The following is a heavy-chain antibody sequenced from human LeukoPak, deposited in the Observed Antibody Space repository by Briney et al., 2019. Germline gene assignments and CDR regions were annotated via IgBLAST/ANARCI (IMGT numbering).Heavy chain of an antibody. V-gene: IGHV4-39*07. Sequence: TSETLSPTCTVSGGSISSSSYYWGWIRQPPGKGLEWIGSIYYSGSTYYNPSLKSRVTISVDTSKNQFSLKLSSVTAADTAVYYCASGTIFGVVMNPYNWFDPWGQGTLVTVSS. CDR2: IYYSGST. CDR1: GGSISSSSYY. J-gene: IGHJ5*02. CDR3: ASGTIFGVVMNPYNWFDP. D-gene: IGHD3-3*01.